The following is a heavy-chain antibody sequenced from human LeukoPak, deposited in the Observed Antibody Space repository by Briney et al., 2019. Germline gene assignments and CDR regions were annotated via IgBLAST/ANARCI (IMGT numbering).Heavy chain of an antibody. CDR1: GCLFSSYA. CDR3: SVMHRYYDGSGYWVQ. Sequence: GGSLRLSCAASGCLFSSYAMSWVRQAPGKGLAWVSGISTNGGSTSYADSVKGRFTISRDNPRNTLYMEMNSLRAEDTAVYYCSVMHRYYDGSGYWVQWGQGTLVTVSS. D-gene: IGHD3-22*01. CDR2: ISTNGGST. J-gene: IGHJ4*02. V-gene: IGHV3-23*01.